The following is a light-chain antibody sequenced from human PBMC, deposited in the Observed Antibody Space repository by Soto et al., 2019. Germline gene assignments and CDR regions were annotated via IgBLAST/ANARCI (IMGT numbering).Light chain of an antibody. J-gene: IGKJ1*01. CDR2: AAS. Sequence: EIVLTQSPGTLSLSPGERATLSCRASQSVRNNYLAWYQQRPGQAPRLLIYAASSRATGIPDRFSGSGSGTDFPLTNSRLEPEDFAVYYCQQYGTSPRTFGQGTKV. V-gene: IGKV3-20*01. CDR3: QQYGTSPRT. CDR1: QSVRNNY.